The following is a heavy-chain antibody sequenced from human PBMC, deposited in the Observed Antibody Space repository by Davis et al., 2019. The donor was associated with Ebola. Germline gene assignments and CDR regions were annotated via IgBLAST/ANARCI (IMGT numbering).Heavy chain of an antibody. CDR1: GGSISSYY. CDR3: ARLHEGD. CDR2: IYYSGST. Sequence: SETLSLTCTVSGGSISSYYWSWIRQPPGKGLEWIGHIYYSGSTTYNPSLESRVTISVDTSENQFSLKLTSVTAADTAVYYCARLHEGDWGQGTMVTVSS. J-gene: IGHJ3*01. D-gene: IGHD3-16*01. V-gene: IGHV4-59*08.